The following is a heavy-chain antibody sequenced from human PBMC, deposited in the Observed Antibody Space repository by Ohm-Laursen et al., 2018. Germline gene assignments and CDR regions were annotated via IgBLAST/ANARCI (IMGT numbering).Heavy chain of an antibody. D-gene: IGHD4-17*01. CDR1: GYTFTGYY. CDR2: INPNSGGT. J-gene: IGHJ6*02. Sequence: VSSVKVSCKASGYTFTGYYMHWVRQAPGQGLEWMGWINPNSGGTNYAQKFQGRVTMTRDTSISTAYMELSRLRSDDTAVYYCARGTVTTFHYYYGMDVWGQGTTVTVPS. V-gene: IGHV1-2*02. CDR3: ARGTVTTFHYYYGMDV.